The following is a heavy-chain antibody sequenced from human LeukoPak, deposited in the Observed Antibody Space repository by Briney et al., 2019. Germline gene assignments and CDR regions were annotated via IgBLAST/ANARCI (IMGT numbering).Heavy chain of an antibody. V-gene: IGHV4-39*07. CDR3: ARAISVRFLEWSYAFDI. Sequence: SETLSLTCTVSGGSIRSSYYYWGWIRQPPGKGLEWIGSIYDSGSTYYNPSLKSRVTISVDRSKNQFSLKLSSVTAADTAVYYCARAISVRFLEWSYAFDIWGQGTMVTVSS. CDR1: GGSIRSSYYY. D-gene: IGHD3-3*01. CDR2: IYDSGST. J-gene: IGHJ3*02.